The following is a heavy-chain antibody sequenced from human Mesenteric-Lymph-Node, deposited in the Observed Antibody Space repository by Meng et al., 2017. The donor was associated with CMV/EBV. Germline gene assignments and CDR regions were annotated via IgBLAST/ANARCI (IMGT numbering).Heavy chain of an antibody. CDR2: ITWDSGTT. D-gene: IGHD6-13*01. CDR3: AKDRGSSSWYDY. J-gene: IGHJ4*02. Sequence: GESLRISCAASGFNFDHYTMHWVRQAPGKGLEWVSLITWDSGTTDYVDSVKGRFTISRDNSKDSLYLQMNSLRTEDSALYFCAKDRGSSSWYDYWGQGTLVTVSS. V-gene: IGHV3-43*01. CDR1: GFNFDHYT.